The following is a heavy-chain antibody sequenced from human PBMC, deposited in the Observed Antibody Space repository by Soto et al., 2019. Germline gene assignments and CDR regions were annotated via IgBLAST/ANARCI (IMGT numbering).Heavy chain of an antibody. CDR1: GYTFTSYD. CDR3: ARDITIFGVVDP. CDR2: MNPNSGNT. V-gene: IGHV1-8*01. Sequence: QVQLEQSGAEVKKPGASVKVSCKASGYTFTSYDINWVRQATGQGLEWMGWMNPNSGNTGYAQKFQGRVTMTRNTSISTAYMELSSLRSEDTAVYYCARDITIFGVVDPGGQGTLVTVSS. J-gene: IGHJ5*02. D-gene: IGHD3-3*01.